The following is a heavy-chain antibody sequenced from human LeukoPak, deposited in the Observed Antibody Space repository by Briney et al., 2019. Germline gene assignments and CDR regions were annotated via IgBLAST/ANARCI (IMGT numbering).Heavy chain of an antibody. J-gene: IGHJ4*02. CDR1: GGSISSYY. CDR2: IYCSGST. CDR3: AREGWNYLDY. D-gene: IGHD6-19*01. Sequence: SETLSLTCTVSGGSISSYYWSWIRQPPGKGLEWIGYIYCSGSTNYNPSLKSRVTISVDTSKNQFSLKLSSVTAADTAVYYCAREGWNYLDYWGQGTLVTVSS. V-gene: IGHV4-59*01.